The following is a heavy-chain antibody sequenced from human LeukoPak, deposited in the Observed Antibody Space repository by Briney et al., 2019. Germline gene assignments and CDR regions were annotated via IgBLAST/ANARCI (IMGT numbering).Heavy chain of an antibody. V-gene: IGHV3-21*06. Sequence: GGSLRLSCTASGFTFSDYDMNWVRLAPGEGLEWVSSISGRSSHMYYTDSAKGRLTISRDNAKNSLYLRMNSLRAEDTAVYYCARAFPPLRTSAAGDFWGQGTLVTVSS. CDR3: ARAFPPLRTSAAGDF. CDR2: ISGRSSHM. CDR1: GFTFSDYD. D-gene: IGHD6-25*01. J-gene: IGHJ4*02.